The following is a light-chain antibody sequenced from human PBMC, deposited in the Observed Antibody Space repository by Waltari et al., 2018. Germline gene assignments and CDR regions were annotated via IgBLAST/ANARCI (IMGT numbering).Light chain of an antibody. J-gene: IGLJ3*02. CDR1: SSNIGRNT. V-gene: IGLV1-44*01. CDR3: AAWDDSLNGWV. CDR2: SNN. Sequence: QSVLTQPPSASGTPGQRVTTSCSGSSSNIGRNTVNWYQQLPGTAPKLLIYSNNQRPSAVPDRFPGSKSGTSASLAISGLQSEDEADYYCAAWDDSLNGWVFGGGTKLTVL.